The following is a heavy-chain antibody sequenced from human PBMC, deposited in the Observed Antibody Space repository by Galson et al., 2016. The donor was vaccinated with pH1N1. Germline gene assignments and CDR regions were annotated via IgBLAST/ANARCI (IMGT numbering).Heavy chain of an antibody. CDR2: ISFDARNE. V-gene: IGHV3-30*04. CDR1: GFTFSNYA. CDR3: ARDRFLDNWYFDL. D-gene: IGHD3/OR15-3a*01. J-gene: IGHJ2*01. Sequence: SLRLSCAASGFTFSNYAIHWVRQAPGKGLEWVAVISFDARNEYYADSVKGRFTIYRDNSKNTMYLQMNSLRAEDTAVYYCARDRFLDNWYFDLWGRGALVTVSS.